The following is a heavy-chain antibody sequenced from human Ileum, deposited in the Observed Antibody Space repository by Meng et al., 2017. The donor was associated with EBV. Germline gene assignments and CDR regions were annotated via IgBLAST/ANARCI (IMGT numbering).Heavy chain of an antibody. D-gene: IGHD4-23*01. CDR2: IQHSGST. J-gene: IGHJ4*02. V-gene: IGHV4-30-2*01. CDR3: ARAHPVVYFFDY. Sequence: HLQLQESGQGLGKPSQTLSLSVAVSGGSISSGGHSWSWIRQPPGKGLEWIGDIQHSGSTYYNPSLKSRVTISVDRSRNQFSLKLSSVTVADTAVYYCARAHPVVYFFDYWGQGTLVTVSS. CDR1: GGSISSGGHS.